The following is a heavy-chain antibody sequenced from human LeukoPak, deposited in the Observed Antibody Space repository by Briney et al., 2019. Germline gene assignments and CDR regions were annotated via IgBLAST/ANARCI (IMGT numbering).Heavy chain of an antibody. CDR1: GYTFTSYG. J-gene: IGHJ6*03. CDR3: ARAAIFGVAVYYYYYYMDV. CDR2: ISGYNGNT. V-gene: IGHV1-18*01. Sequence: ASVKVSCKASGYTFTSYGITWVRQAPGHGLDWMGWISGYNGNTKYAQKLQGRVTMTTDTSTSTACMELRSLRSDDTAVYYCARAAIFGVAVYYYYYYMDVWGKGTTVTVSS. D-gene: IGHD3-3*01.